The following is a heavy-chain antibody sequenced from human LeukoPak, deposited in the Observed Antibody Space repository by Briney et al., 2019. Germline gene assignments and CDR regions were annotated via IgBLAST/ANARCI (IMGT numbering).Heavy chain of an antibody. J-gene: IGHJ3*02. V-gene: IGHV5-51*01. CDR3: ARRSNIVVVPAANAFDI. CDR2: IYPGDSDT. CDR1: GYSFTSYW. D-gene: IGHD2-2*01. Sequence: GESLKISCKGSGYSFTSYWIGWVRQMPGKGLEWMGIIYPGDSDTRYSPSFQGQVTISADKSISTAYLQWSSLKASDTAMYYCARRSNIVVVPAANAFDIWGQGTMVTVSS.